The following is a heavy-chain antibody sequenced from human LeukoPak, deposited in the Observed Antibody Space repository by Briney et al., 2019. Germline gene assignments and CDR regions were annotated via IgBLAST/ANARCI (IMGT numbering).Heavy chain of an antibody. J-gene: IGHJ4*02. CDR2: ISTSSSYI. CDR1: GFTFSSYT. CDR3: AKDGGNDFWSGYYLDY. Sequence: GGSLRLSCAASGFTFSSYTINWVRQAPGKGLEWVSYISTSSSYIYYADSVKGRFTISRDNAKNSLYLQMNSLRAEDTAVYYCAKDGGNDFWSGYYLDYWVQGTLVTVSS. V-gene: IGHV3-21*04. D-gene: IGHD3-3*01.